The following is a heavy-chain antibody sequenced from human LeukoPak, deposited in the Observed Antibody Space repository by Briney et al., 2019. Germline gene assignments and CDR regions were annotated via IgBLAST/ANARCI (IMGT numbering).Heavy chain of an antibody. J-gene: IGHJ4*02. V-gene: IGHV4-59*01. Sequence: PSETLSLTCNVSGGSISSYYWTWIRQPPGKGLEWIGYIHYSGRTNYNPSLKSRVTISVDTSTNQFSLKLSSVTAADTAVYYCARAAYCGANCYYYFDYWGQGTLVTASS. CDR3: ARAAYCGANCYYYFDY. CDR2: IHYSGRT. D-gene: IGHD2-21*01. CDR1: GGSISSYY.